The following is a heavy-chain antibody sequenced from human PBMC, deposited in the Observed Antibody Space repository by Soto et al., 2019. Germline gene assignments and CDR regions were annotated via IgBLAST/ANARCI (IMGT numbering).Heavy chain of an antibody. CDR1: GGSISSGGYY. CDR2: IYYSGST. V-gene: IGHV4-31*03. CDR3: ERASDSSGQYYFDY. D-gene: IGHD6-19*01. J-gene: IGHJ4*02. Sequence: QVQLQESGPGLVKPSQTLSLTCTVSGGSISSGGYYWSCTRQHTGKGMEWIGYIYYSGSTYYNPSLKSRVTISVATSKNKFSRKLSSVTAADTAVYYCERASDSSGQYYFDYWGQGTLVTVSS.